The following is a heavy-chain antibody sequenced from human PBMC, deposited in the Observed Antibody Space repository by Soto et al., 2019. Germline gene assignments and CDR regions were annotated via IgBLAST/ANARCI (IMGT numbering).Heavy chain of an antibody. D-gene: IGHD3-22*01. V-gene: IGHV1-69*01. Sequence: QVQLVQSGAEVKKPGFSVKVSCKASGGTFSSYAISWVRQAPGQGLEWMGGIIPIFGTANYAQKFQGRVTITADESTSTAYMELSSLRSEDTAVYYCARDHYYDSRYYYGMDVWGQGTTVTVSS. CDR3: ARDHYYDSRYYYGMDV. CDR2: IIPIFGTA. J-gene: IGHJ6*02. CDR1: GGTFSSYA.